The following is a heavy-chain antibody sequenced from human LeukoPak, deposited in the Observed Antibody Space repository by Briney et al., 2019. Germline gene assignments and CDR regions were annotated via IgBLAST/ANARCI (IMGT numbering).Heavy chain of an antibody. CDR1: GFIFSNYV. J-gene: IGHJ4*02. Sequence: GGSLRLSCAASGFIFSNYVMHWVRQAPGKGLEWVAVISYDGSSKYYTDSVKGRFTISRDNSKNTLYLQMNSLRIEDTALYYCAKDGADWGRGTLVTVSS. V-gene: IGHV3-30*18. CDR3: AKDGAD. D-gene: IGHD3-16*01. CDR2: ISYDGSSK.